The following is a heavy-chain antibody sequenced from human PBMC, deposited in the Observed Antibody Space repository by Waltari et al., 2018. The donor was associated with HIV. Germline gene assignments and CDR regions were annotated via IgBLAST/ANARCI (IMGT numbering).Heavy chain of an antibody. Sequence: QVQLQESGPGLVKASETLSLTCTVSGGSISSYYWSWNRQPAGKGMEWIGRIYTSGSTNYNSSLTSRVTMSIDTSKNQFFLKLSSVTAADTAVYYCAREYCSSTSCSPNGRLGAFDIWGQGTMVTVSS. D-gene: IGHD2-2*01. J-gene: IGHJ3*02. CDR1: GGSISSYY. CDR3: AREYCSSTSCSPNGRLGAFDI. CDR2: IYTSGST. V-gene: IGHV4-4*07.